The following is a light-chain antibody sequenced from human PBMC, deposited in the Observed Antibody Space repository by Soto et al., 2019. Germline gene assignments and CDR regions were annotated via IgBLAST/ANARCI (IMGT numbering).Light chain of an antibody. Sequence: DIQMTQSPSSVSASVGDRVTITCRASQVISSWLAWYQQKPGKAPKLLIYVASTLQTGVASRFSVSGSGTDFSLTISSLQPDDSATYFCQQANSFPLTFGGGTKVEIK. CDR1: QVISSW. CDR3: QQANSFPLT. V-gene: IGKV1-12*01. CDR2: VAS. J-gene: IGKJ4*01.